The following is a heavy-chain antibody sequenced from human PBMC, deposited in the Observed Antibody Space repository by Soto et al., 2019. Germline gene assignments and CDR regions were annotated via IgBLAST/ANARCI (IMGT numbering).Heavy chain of an antibody. CDR1: GFTFSSYA. D-gene: IGHD6-13*01. CDR2: ISGSGGST. CDR3: AKALSQQLDYLHYFDY. J-gene: IGHJ4*02. Sequence: EVQLLESGGGLVQPGGSLRLSCAASGFTFSSYAMSWVRQAPGKGLEWVSAISGSGGSTYYADSVKGRFTISRDNSKNTLDLQMSSQIAEATAVYYCAKALSQQLDYLHYFDYWGQGALVTVSS. V-gene: IGHV3-23*01.